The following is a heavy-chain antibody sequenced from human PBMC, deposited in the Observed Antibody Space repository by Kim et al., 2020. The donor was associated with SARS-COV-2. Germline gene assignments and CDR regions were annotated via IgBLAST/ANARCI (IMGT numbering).Heavy chain of an antibody. V-gene: IGHV3-43*02. Sequence: GGSLRLSCAASGFTFDDYAMHWVRQAPGKGLEWVSLISGDGGSTYYADSVKGRFTISRDNSKNSLYLQMNSLRTEDTALYYCAKDRIGYCSSTSCYGSVGLDYWGQGTLVTVSS. CDR2: ISGDGGST. D-gene: IGHD2-2*01. CDR3: AKDRIGYCSSTSCYGSVGLDY. J-gene: IGHJ4*02. CDR1: GFTFDDYA.